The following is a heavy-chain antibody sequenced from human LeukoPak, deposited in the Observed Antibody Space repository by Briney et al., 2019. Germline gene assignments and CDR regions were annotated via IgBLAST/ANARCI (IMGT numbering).Heavy chain of an antibody. J-gene: IGHJ5*02. V-gene: IGHV1-69*06. D-gene: IGHD2-21*02. CDR1: GGTFSSYA. Sequence: SVKVSCKASGGTFSSYAISWVRQAPGQGLEWMGGIIPIFGTANYAQKFQGRATITADKSTSTAYMELSSLRSEDTAVYYCARHECGGDCYYWFDPWGQGTLVTVSS. CDR2: IIPIFGTA. CDR3: ARHECGGDCYYWFDP.